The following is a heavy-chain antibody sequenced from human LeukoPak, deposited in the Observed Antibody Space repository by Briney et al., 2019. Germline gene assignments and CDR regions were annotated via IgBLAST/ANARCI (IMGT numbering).Heavy chain of an antibody. D-gene: IGHD1-26*01. V-gene: IGHV3-23*01. Sequence: GGSLRLSCAASGFTFSSYAMTWVRQAPGKGLEWVSAISGSGYSTYYADSVKGRFTISRDNSKNTLYLQMNSLRAEDTALYFCAQWSRYFDYWGQGTLVTVSS. CDR1: GFTFSSYA. J-gene: IGHJ4*02. CDR2: ISGSGYST. CDR3: AQWSRYFDY.